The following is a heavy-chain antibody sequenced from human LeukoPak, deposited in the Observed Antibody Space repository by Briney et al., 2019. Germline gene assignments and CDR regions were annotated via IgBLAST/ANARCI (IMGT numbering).Heavy chain of an antibody. D-gene: IGHD6-13*01. CDR1: GGTFSSYA. V-gene: IGHV1-69*13. CDR2: IIPIFSTA. Sequence: ASVKVSCRASGGTFSSYAISWVRQAPGQGLEWMGGIIPIFSTANYAQKFQGRVTITADESTSTAYMELSSLRSEDTAVYYCARDVDRSSYDYWGQGTLVTVSS. CDR3: ARDVDRSSYDY. J-gene: IGHJ4*02.